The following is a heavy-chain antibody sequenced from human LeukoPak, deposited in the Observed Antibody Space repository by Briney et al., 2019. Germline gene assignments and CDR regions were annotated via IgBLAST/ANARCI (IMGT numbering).Heavy chain of an antibody. Sequence: SETLSLTCTVSGGSISSYYWSWIRQPPGKGLEWIGYIYYSGSTNYNPSLKSRVTISVDTSKNQFSLKLSSVTAADTAVYYCTSLYSSNWYLGDYWGQGALVTVSS. CDR1: GGSISSYY. J-gene: IGHJ4*02. V-gene: IGHV4-59*08. D-gene: IGHD6-13*01. CDR2: IYYSGST. CDR3: TSLYSSNWYLGDY.